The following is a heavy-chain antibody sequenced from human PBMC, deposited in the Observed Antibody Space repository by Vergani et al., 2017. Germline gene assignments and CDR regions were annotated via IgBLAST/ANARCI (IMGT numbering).Heavy chain of an antibody. D-gene: IGHD6-13*01. V-gene: IGHV3-30-3*01. Sequence: QVQLVESGGGVVQPGRSLRLSCAASGFTFSSYAMHWVRQAPGKGLEWVAVISYDGSNKYYTDSVKGRFTISRDNSKNTLYLQMNSLRADDTAVYYCARGIAAAGDYWGEGTLVTVSS. CDR1: GFTFSSYA. CDR3: ARGIAAAGDY. J-gene: IGHJ4*02. CDR2: ISYDGSNK.